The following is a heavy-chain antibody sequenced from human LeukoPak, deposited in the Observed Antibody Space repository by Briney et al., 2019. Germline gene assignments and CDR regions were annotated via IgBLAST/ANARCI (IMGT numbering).Heavy chain of an antibody. Sequence: GGPLRPSCAPSGFTLSSYTMNGVGQAPGKGLEWVSYISSSSSTIYYADSVKGRFTISRDNAKNSLYLQMNSLRDEDTAVYYCARGRKSSDPRWFDPWGQGTLVTVSS. CDR1: GFTLSSYT. V-gene: IGHV3-48*02. D-gene: IGHD3-22*01. CDR3: ARGRKSSDPRWFDP. CDR2: ISSSSSTI. J-gene: IGHJ5*02.